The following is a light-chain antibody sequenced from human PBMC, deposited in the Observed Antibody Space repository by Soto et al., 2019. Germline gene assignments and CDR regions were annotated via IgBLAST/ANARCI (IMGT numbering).Light chain of an antibody. CDR3: QQYNNWPPWT. CDR1: QRFSTN. J-gene: IGKJ1*01. Sequence: EIGMRRPPAPRFVSPGEKATLSCRASQRFSTNLACHQQKPGQAPRLLFYGASTRATGIPARFSGSGSGTEFTLTISSLQSEDFAVYYCQQYNNWPPWTFGQGTKVEIK. CDR2: GAS. V-gene: IGKV3-15*01.